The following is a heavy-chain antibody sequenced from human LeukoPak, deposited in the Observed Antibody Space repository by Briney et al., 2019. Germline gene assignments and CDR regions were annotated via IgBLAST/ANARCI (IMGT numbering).Heavy chain of an antibody. CDR2: IIPILDIT. V-gene: IGHV1-69*04. CDR1: GGTFSSYA. D-gene: IGHD6-13*01. J-gene: IGHJ4*02. CDR3: ARDAPEERKQYLGDDY. Sequence: GASVKVSCKASGGTFSSYAISWVRQAPGRGLEWVGRIIPILDITDYAQKFQGRVTITADRSTSTSYMELSSLRSEDTAIYYCARDAPEERKQYLGDDYWGQGTLVTVSS.